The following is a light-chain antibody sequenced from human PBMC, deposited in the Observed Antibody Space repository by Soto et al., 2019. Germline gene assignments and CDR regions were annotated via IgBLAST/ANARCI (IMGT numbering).Light chain of an antibody. J-gene: IGKJ3*01. CDR1: QTISTN. Sequence: EIVLTQSPATLSVSPGERATLSCRASQTISTNVAWYQQKPGQAPRLLLYNASPRATDVRPRFSGSGSGTDFTLTISSLQSEDFAVYYCQHFNSGPSFFTLGPGTKVEIK. CDR3: QHFNSGPSFFT. CDR2: NAS. V-gene: IGKV3-15*01.